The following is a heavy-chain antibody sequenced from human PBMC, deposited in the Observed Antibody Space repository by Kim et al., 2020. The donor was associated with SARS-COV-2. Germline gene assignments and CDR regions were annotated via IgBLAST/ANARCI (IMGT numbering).Heavy chain of an antibody. CDR3: ARLRIPDYGGNSGWFDP. D-gene: IGHD4-17*01. V-gene: IGHV4-39*01. J-gene: IGHJ5*02. CDR1: GGSISSSSYY. CDR2: IYYSGST. Sequence: SETLSLTCTVSGGSISSSSYYWGWIRQPPGKGLEWIGSIYYSGSTYYNPSLKSRVTISVDTSKNQFSLKLSSVTAADTAVYYCARLRIPDYGGNSGWFDPWGQGTLVTVSS.